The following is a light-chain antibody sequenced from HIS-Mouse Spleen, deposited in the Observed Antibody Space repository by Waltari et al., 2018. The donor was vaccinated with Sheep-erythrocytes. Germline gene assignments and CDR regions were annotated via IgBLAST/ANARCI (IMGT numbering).Light chain of an antibody. V-gene: IGLV3-1*01. Sequence: SYELTQPPSVSVSPGQTASIPCSGDKLGAHYACWYQQKPGHSPVLVIYQDSKRPSGIPERFSGSNSGNTATLTISGTQAMDEADYYCQAWDSSTVVFGGGTKLTVL. CDR3: QAWDSSTVV. CDR1: KLGAHY. CDR2: QDS. J-gene: IGLJ2*01.